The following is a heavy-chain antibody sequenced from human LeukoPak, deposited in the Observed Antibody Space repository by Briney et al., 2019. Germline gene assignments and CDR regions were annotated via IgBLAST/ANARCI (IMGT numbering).Heavy chain of an antibody. V-gene: IGHV4-39*02. J-gene: IGHJ4*02. CDR3: ARERKQYYDYVWGSYRYTGYFDY. CDR1: GFTFSSYW. Sequence: PGGSLRLSCAASGFTFSSYWMSWVRQPPGKGLEWIGSIYYSGSTYYNPSLKSRVTISVDTSKNQFSLKLSSVTAADTAVYYCARERKQYYDYVWGSYRYTGYFDYWGQGTLVTVSS. D-gene: IGHD3-16*02. CDR2: IYYSGST.